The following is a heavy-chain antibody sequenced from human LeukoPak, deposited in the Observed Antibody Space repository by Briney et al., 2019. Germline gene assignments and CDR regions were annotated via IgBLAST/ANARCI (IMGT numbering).Heavy chain of an antibody. Sequence: PGGSLRLSCAASGFTFSDYYMSWIRHAPGKGLEWLSFISSNGNTKYYADSVKGRFPISRDNAKNSLFLQMNNLRADDTAVYYCARDHYFCSGVSCSPGGYYYYMDVWGKGTTVTISS. CDR1: GFTFSDYY. J-gene: IGHJ6*03. V-gene: IGHV3-11*01. CDR2: ISSNGNTK. CDR3: ARDHYFCSGVSCSPGGYYYYMDV. D-gene: IGHD2-15*01.